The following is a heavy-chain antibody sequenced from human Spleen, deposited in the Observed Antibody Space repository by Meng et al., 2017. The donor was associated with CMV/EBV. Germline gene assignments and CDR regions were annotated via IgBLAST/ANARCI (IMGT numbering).Heavy chain of an antibody. CDR2: ISSSSSYI. CDR3: ARVAGTLYYYYGMDV. D-gene: IGHD6-19*01. Sequence: GESLKISCAASGFTFSNYSMNWVRQAPGKGLEWVSSISSSSSYIYYADSVKGRFTISRDNAKNSLYLQMNSLRAEDTAVYYCARVAGTLYYYYGMDVWGQGTTVTVSS. J-gene: IGHJ6*02. CDR1: GFTFSNYS. V-gene: IGHV3-21*01.